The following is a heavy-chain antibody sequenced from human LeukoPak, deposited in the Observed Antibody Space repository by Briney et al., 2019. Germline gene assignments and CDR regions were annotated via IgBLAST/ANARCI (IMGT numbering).Heavy chain of an antibody. Sequence: SETLSLTCTVSGVSISSSSDFWGWIRQPPGNGLEWIGYIFHTGSTFYNPSLKSRLTISVDNSKNQFSLRLTSVTAADTAVYYCARELWFANAPGSWLDPWGQGTLVTASS. CDR1: GVSISSSSDF. CDR2: IFHTGST. CDR3: ARELWFANAPGSWLDP. D-gene: IGHD3-10*01. J-gene: IGHJ5*02. V-gene: IGHV4-30-2*01.